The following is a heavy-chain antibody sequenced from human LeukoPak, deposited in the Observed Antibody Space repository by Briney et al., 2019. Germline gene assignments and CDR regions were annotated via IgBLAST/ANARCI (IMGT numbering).Heavy chain of an antibody. J-gene: IGHJ3*01. V-gene: IGHV3-23*01. CDR3: GKSQSYAVADAFDV. CDR1: GFTFSNYA. Sequence: PGGSLRLSCAASGFTFSNYAMSWVRQAPGKGLEWVSGFSGSASNTYSADSVKGRFTISRDDSKNTLYLQMNSLGDEDTAIYYGGKSQSYAVADAFDVWGHGTMVTVSS. D-gene: IGHD6-19*01. CDR2: FSGSASNT.